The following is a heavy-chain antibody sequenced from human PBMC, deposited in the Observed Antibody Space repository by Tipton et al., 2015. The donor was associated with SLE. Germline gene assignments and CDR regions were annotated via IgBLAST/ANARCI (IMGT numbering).Heavy chain of an antibody. J-gene: IGHJ6*02. D-gene: IGHD3-22*01. CDR3: ARSGSGYYYYYYGMDV. V-gene: IGHV4-61*01. CDR2: IYYSGST. CDR1: GGSVSSGTYY. Sequence: TLSLTCTVSGGSVSSGTYYWSWIRQPPGKGLEWIGNIYYSGSTKYNPSLKSRVTISVDTSKNQFSLKLSSVTAADTAVYYCARSGSGYYYYYYGMDVWGQGTTVTVSS.